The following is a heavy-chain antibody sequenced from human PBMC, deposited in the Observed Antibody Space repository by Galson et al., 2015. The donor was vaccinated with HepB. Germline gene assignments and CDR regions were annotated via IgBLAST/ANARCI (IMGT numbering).Heavy chain of an antibody. D-gene: IGHD3-22*01. CDR1: GFTFSTYA. J-gene: IGHJ4*02. V-gene: IGHV3-30-3*01. CDR3: ARDSPDSSGYVDY. CDR2: ISYDGGNK. Sequence: SLRLSCAASGFTFSTYAVHWVRQAPGKGLEWVALISYDGGNKYYADSVKGRFIISRDNSKNTLFLQMNSLRADDTAVYYCARDSPDSSGYVDYWGQETLVTVSS.